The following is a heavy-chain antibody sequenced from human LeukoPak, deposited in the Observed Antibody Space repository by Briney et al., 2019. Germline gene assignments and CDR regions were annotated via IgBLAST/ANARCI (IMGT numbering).Heavy chain of an antibody. J-gene: IGHJ6*03. V-gene: IGHV4-38-2*02. CDR3: AKEITGGLYYMDV. CDR2: IYHSGNT. Sequence: SETLSLTCTVSGSSISSAYYWGWIRQPPGQGLEWIASIYHSGNTYYNPPLKSRVTISVDTSKNQFPLKLSSVTAADTAVYYCAKEITGGLYYMDVWGKGTTVTVSS. CDR1: GSSISSAYY. D-gene: IGHD3-10*01.